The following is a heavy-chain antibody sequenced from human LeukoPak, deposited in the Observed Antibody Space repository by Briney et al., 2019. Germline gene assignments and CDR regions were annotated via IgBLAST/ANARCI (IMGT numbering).Heavy chain of an antibody. CDR1: GGSFSGYY. D-gene: IGHD5-18*01. CDR3: ARGRGDTAMAVFDY. V-gene: IGHV4-34*01. J-gene: IGHJ4*02. CDR2: INHSGST. Sequence: SETLSLTCAVYGGSFSGYYWSWIRQPPGKGLEWIGEINHSGSTNYNPSLKSRVTISVDTSKNQFSLKLSSVTAADTAVYYCARGRGDTAMAVFDYWGQGTLVTASS.